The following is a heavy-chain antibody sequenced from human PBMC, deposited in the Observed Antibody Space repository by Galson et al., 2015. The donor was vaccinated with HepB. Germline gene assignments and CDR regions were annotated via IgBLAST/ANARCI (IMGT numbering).Heavy chain of an antibody. Sequence: SVKVSCKASGGTFSSYTISWVRQAPGQGLEWMGRIIPILGIANYAQKFQGRVTITADKSTSTAYMELSSLRSEDTAVYYCARRYCSSTSCYLSPGAVDIWGQGTMVTVSS. CDR3: ARRYCSSTSCYLSPGAVDI. J-gene: IGHJ3*02. CDR2: IIPILGIA. CDR1: GGTFSSYT. V-gene: IGHV1-69*02. D-gene: IGHD2-2*01.